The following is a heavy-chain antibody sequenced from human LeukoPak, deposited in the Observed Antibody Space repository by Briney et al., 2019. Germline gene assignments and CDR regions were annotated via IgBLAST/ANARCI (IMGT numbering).Heavy chain of an antibody. D-gene: IGHD4-23*01. CDR3: APNRPPRWVTRGVFDI. Sequence: PSETLSLTCAVYGGSFSGYYWSWIRQPPGKGLEWIGEINHSGSTNYNPSLKSRVTISVDTSKNQFSLKLSSVTAADTAVYYCAPNRPPRWVTRGVFDIGGKGTMATVFS. CDR2: INHSGST. V-gene: IGHV4-34*01. CDR1: GGSFSGYY. J-gene: IGHJ3*02.